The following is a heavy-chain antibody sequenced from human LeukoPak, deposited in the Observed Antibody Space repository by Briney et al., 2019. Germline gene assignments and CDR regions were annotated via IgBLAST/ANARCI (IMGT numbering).Heavy chain of an antibody. D-gene: IGHD5-18*01. CDR3: ARDWRGYSYGYVYYFDFDY. J-gene: IGHJ4*02. CDR1: GFTFSDYY. CDR2: ISSSGSTI. Sequence: PGGSLRLSCAASGFTFSDYYMSWIRQAPGKGLEWVSYISSSGSTIYYADSVKGRFTISRDNAKNSLYLQMNSLRAEDTAVYYCARDWRGYSYGYVYYFDFDYWGQGTLVTVSS. V-gene: IGHV3-11*04.